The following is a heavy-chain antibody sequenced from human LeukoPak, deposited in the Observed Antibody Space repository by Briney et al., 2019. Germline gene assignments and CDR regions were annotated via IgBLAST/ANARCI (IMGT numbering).Heavy chain of an antibody. CDR2: INPNSGGT. D-gene: IGHD3-10*01. Sequence: GASVKVSCKASGYTFTGYYMHWVRQAPGQGLEWMGWINPNSGGTNYAQKFQGRVTMTRDTSISTAYMELSRLRSDDTAVYYCARDSVWLGELLMGEPGLDYWGQGTLVTVSS. J-gene: IGHJ4*02. CDR3: ARDSVWLGELLMGEPGLDY. V-gene: IGHV1-2*02. CDR1: GYTFTGYY.